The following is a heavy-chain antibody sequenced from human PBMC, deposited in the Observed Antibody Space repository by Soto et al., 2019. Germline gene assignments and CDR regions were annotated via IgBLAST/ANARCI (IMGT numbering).Heavy chain of an antibody. CDR1: GYSFTSYW. CDR3: VLGMVSSQFYHYGMDV. Sequence: GESLKISCKGSGYSFTSYWIGWVRQMPGKGLEWMGIIYPGDSDTRYSPSFQGQVTISADKSISTAYLQWSSLKASDTAMYYCVLGMVSSQFYHYGMDVWGQGTTVTVSS. J-gene: IGHJ6*02. V-gene: IGHV5-51*01. CDR2: IYPGDSDT. D-gene: IGHD5-18*01.